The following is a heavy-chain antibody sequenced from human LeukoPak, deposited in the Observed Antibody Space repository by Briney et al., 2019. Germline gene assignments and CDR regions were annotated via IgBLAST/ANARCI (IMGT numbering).Heavy chain of an antibody. V-gene: IGHV1-58*01. D-gene: IGHD1-1*01. J-gene: IGHJ6*02. CDR2: IVVGSGNT. Sequence: SVKVPCKASGFTFTSSAVQWVRQARGQRLEWIGWIVVGSGNTNYAQKFQERLTITRDMSTSTAYMELSSLRSEDTAVYYCAAAGTTGTSYYYGMAVWGQGTTVTVSS. CDR3: AAAGTTGTSYYYGMAV. CDR1: GFTFTSSA.